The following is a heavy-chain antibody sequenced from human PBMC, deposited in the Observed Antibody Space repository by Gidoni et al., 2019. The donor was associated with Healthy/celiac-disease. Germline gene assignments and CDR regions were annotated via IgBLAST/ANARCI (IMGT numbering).Heavy chain of an antibody. J-gene: IGHJ4*02. CDR1: GFPFISYA. Sequence: EVQLLESGGGLVQPGGSLRLSCAHSGFPFISYAMSWVRQAPGNGLEWVSSISGSGGSTYYADSVKGRFTISRDNSKNTLYLKMNSLRAEDTAVYYCAKPYCGGDCYSALHYFDYWGQGTLVTVSS. CDR2: ISGSGGST. V-gene: IGHV3-23*01. D-gene: IGHD2-21*02. CDR3: AKPYCGGDCYSALHYFDY.